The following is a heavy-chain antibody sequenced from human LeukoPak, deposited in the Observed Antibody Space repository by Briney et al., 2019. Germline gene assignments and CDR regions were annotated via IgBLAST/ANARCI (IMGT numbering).Heavy chain of an antibody. D-gene: IGHD3-3*01. CDR3: ARDCRFLEWLGGEDYYYYYMDV. V-gene: IGHV1-2*02. J-gene: IGHJ6*03. CDR2: ISPNSGGT. CDR1: GYTFTGYY. Sequence: GASVKVSCKASGYTFTGYYMHWVRQAPGQGLEWMGWISPNSGGTNYAQQFQGRVTMTRDTSISTAYMELSRLRSDDTAVYYCARDCRFLEWLGGEDYYYYYMDVWGKGTTVTVSS.